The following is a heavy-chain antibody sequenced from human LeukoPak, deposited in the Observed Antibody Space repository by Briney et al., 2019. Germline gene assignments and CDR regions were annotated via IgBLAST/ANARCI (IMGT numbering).Heavy chain of an antibody. CDR2: IIPIFGTA. Sequence: GASVKVSCKASGGTFSGYAISWVRQAPGQGLEWMGGIIPIFGTANYAQKFQGRVTITADESTSTAYMELSSLRSEDTAVYYCARMPRAVEGRQVGATTRYYYYYMDVWGKGTTVTISS. CDR1: GGTFSGYA. D-gene: IGHD1-26*01. V-gene: IGHV1-69*13. CDR3: ARMPRAVEGRQVGATTRYYYYYMDV. J-gene: IGHJ6*03.